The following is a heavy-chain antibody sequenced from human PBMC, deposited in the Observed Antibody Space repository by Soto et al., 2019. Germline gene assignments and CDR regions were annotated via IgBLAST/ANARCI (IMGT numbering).Heavy chain of an antibody. CDR2: IFYSGST. CDR3: DGQLGLGKASFDP. D-gene: IGHD2-21*01. Sequence: QVQLQESGPGLVKPSETLSLTCTVSGGSISSYYWSWIRQPPGKGLEWIGYIFYSGSTNYNPSLKSRVALSVDTAKNPLSRKLCSVTAADAAVCSGDGQLGLGKASFDPWGQGTLVNVSS. J-gene: IGHJ5*02. CDR1: GGSISSYY. V-gene: IGHV4-59*01.